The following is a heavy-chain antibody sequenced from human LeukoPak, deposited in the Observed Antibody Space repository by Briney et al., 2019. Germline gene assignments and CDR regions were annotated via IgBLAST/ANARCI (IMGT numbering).Heavy chain of an antibody. CDR1: GGTVSSYT. CDR2: IIPILGIA. Sequence: GASVTLSCKASGGTVSSYTISWVRQAPGQGLEWMGRIIPILGIANYAQMCRGRFTITADKSTSTAYMELSSLRSEDTAVYYCARSYYYDSSGYYYSDFYWGQGTPVTVSS. J-gene: IGHJ4*02. CDR3: ARSYYYDSSGYYYSDFY. V-gene: IGHV1-69*02. D-gene: IGHD3-22*01.